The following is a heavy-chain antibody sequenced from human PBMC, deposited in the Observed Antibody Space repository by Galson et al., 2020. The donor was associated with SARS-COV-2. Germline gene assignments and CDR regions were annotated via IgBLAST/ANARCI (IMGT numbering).Heavy chain of an antibody. CDR1: GYTFTSYG. V-gene: IGHV1-18*01. CDR2: ISAYNGNT. D-gene: IGHD6-19*01. CDR3: ARDLGTSSGWYRVGLYIDY. J-gene: IGHJ4*02. Sequence: ASVKVSCKASGYTFTSYGISWVRQAPGQGLEWMGWISAYNGNTNYAQKLQGRVTMTTDTSTSTAYMELRSLRSDDTAVYYCARDLGTSSGWYRVGLYIDYWGQGTLVTVSS.